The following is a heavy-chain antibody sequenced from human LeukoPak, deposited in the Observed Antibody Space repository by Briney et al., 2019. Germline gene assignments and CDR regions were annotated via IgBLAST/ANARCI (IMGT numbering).Heavy chain of an antibody. Sequence: GGSLRLSCAASGFTFSSYGMHWVRQAPGKGLEWVAVISYDGSNKYYADSVKGRFTISRDNFKNTLYLQMNSLRAEDTAVYYCAKDTLGAVAAIDYWGQGTLVTVSS. CDR2: ISYDGSNK. CDR3: AKDTLGAVAAIDY. CDR1: GFTFSSYG. V-gene: IGHV3-30*18. D-gene: IGHD6-19*01. J-gene: IGHJ4*02.